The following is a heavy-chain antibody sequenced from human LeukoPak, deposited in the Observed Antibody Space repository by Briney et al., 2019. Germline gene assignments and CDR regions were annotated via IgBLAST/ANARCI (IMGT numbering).Heavy chain of an antibody. J-gene: IGHJ4*02. CDR1: GGTLSSYA. V-gene: IGHV1-69*04. CDR3: AREGIAAAVDY. D-gene: IGHD6-13*01. Sequence: GASVKVSCKASGGTLSSYAISWVRQAPGQGLEWMGRIIPILGIANYAQKFQGRVTITADKSTSTAYMELSSLRSEDTAVYYCAREGIAAAVDYWGQGTLVTVSS. CDR2: IIPILGIA.